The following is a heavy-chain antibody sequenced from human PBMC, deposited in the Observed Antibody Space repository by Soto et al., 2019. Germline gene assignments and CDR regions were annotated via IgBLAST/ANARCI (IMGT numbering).Heavy chain of an antibody. V-gene: IGHV4-30-2*01. CDR1: GGSISSGGYS. J-gene: IGHJ5*02. Sequence: SETLSLTCAVSGGSISSGGYSWSWIRQTPGKGLEWIGYIYHSGSTYYNPSLKSRVTISVDRSKNQFSLKLSSVTAADTAVYYCARLLWFGELSPSEYNWFDPWGQGTLVTVSS. D-gene: IGHD3-10*01. CDR2: IYHSGST. CDR3: ARLLWFGELSPSEYNWFDP.